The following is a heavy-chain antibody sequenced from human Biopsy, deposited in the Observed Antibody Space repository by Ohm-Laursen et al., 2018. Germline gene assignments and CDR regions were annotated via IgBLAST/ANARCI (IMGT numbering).Heavy chain of an antibody. CDR1: SYTFTDYN. CDR3: ARDPLNGHKHFDY. D-gene: IGHD2-8*01. CDR2: INRKTGAT. J-gene: IGHJ4*02. Sequence: ASVKVSCKASSYTFTDYNIHWMRQAPGQGLEWLGYINRKTGATNYAQKFQGTVIMTRDTSISTAYLALGSLRSADTAIYYCARDPLNGHKHFDYWGQGSLVTVSS. V-gene: IGHV1-2*02.